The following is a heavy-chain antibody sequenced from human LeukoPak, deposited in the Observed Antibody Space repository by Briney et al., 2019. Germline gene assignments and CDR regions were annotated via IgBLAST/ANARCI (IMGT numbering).Heavy chain of an antibody. CDR2: IYYSGST. CDR1: GGSISSYY. CDR3: ARHDDYGRAFDI. J-gene: IGHJ3*02. D-gene: IGHD4-17*01. V-gene: IGHV4-59*08. Sequence: SETLSLTCTVSGGSISSYYWSWVRQPPGKGLEWIGYIYYSGSTDYNPSLKSRVTISVDTSKTQFSLRLSSVTAADTAVYYCARHDDYGRAFDIWGQGTIVTVSS.